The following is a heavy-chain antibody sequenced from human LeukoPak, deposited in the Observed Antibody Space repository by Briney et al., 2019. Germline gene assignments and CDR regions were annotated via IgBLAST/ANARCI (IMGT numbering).Heavy chain of an antibody. Sequence: SETLSLTCTVSGGSISSYYWSLIRQPPGKGLEWIGYIYYSGSTNYNPSHKSRVTISLDTSKNQFSLKLSSVTAADTAVYYCARVLLAGTNGEWPFDYWGQGTLVTVSS. CDR2: IYYSGST. CDR3: ARVLLAGTNGEWPFDY. V-gene: IGHV4-59*01. D-gene: IGHD6-19*01. CDR1: GGSISSYY. J-gene: IGHJ4*02.